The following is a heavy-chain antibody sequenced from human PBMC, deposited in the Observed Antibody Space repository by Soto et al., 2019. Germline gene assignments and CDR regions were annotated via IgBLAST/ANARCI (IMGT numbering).Heavy chain of an antibody. Sequence: QVQVVESGGGLVKPGGSLRLSCAASGFTFSDYYMSWIRQAPGKGLEWVSFISSSSDSTKYADSVKGRFTISRDYAKNSLYLQLNSLRAEDTAVYYCARGGVKGTTSRGQVYNWGQGTLVTVSS. V-gene: IGHV3-11*06. J-gene: IGHJ4*02. D-gene: IGHD1-7*01. CDR3: ARGGVKGTTSRGQVYN. CDR1: GFTFSDYY. CDR2: ISSSSDST.